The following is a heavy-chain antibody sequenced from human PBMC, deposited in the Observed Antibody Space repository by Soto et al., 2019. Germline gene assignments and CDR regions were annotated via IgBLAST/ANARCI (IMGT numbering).Heavy chain of an antibody. J-gene: IGHJ6*02. CDR3: ARDRQYYQFWSGCQNEGPCAMDV. CDR1: GGSFSGYY. Sequence: QVQPEQWGAGLLKPSETLSLTCAVYGGSFSGYYWTWIRQAPGKGLEWIGEINHCGGTNYNSSLKSRVTISVDTSKNQFSLILYSVTAADTAVYYCARDRQYYQFWSGCQNEGPCAMDVWGQGTTVTVS. CDR2: INHCGGT. V-gene: IGHV4-34*02. D-gene: IGHD3-3*02.